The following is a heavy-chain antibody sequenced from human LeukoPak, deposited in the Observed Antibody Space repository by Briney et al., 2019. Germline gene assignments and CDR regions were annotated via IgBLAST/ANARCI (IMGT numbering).Heavy chain of an antibody. Sequence: SETLSLTCTVSGGSISSYYWSWIRQPAGKGLEWIGRIYTSGSTNYNPSLKSRVTMSVDTSKNQFSLKLSSVTAADTAVYYCARDLGATVTAQRANAFDIWGQGTMVTVSS. CDR2: IYTSGST. CDR3: ARDLGATVTAQRANAFDI. D-gene: IGHD4-17*01. V-gene: IGHV4-4*07. J-gene: IGHJ3*02. CDR1: GGSISSYY.